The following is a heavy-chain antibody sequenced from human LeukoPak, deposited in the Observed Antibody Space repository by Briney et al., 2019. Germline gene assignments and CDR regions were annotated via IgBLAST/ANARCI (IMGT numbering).Heavy chain of an antibody. CDR2: IYYSGST. J-gene: IGHJ4*02. CDR3: ARAREDYYDSSGYYFDY. V-gene: IGHV4-31*03. Sequence: PSETLSLTCTVSGGSISSGGYYWSWIRQHPGKGLEWIGYIYYSGSTYYNPSLKSRVTISVDTSKNQFSLKLSSVTAADTAVYYCARAREDYYDSSGYYFDYWGQGTLVTVSS. D-gene: IGHD3-22*01. CDR1: GGSISSGGYY.